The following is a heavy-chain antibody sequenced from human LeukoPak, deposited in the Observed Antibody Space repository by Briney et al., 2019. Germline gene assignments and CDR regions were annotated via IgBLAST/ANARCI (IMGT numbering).Heavy chain of an antibody. CDR1: GFTFSSYS. V-gene: IGHV3-21*01. Sequence: GGSLRLSCAASGFTFSSYSMNWVRQAPGKGPEWVSSISSSSSYIYYADSVKGRFTISGDNAKNSLYLQMNSLRAEDTAVYYCARDGVYDFWSGYQTTFDYWGQGTLVTVSS. CDR3: ARDGVYDFWSGYQTTFDY. D-gene: IGHD3-3*01. J-gene: IGHJ4*02. CDR2: ISSSSSYI.